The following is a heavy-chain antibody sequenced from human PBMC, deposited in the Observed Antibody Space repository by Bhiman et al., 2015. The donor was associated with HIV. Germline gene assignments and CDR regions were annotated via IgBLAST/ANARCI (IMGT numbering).Heavy chain of an antibody. CDR2: ISSSSTTI. CDR1: GFTFSDYY. CDR3: ARDPGIVVVTTTENHFDY. V-gene: IGHV3-11*04. D-gene: IGHD2-21*02. J-gene: IGHJ4*01. Sequence: QVQLVESGGGLVKPGGSLRLSCAASGFTFSDYYMSWIRQAPGKGLEWISYISSSSTTIYYAESVWGRFTISRDNAKNSLYLQMNSLRVEDTAVYYCARDPGIVVVTTTENHFDYWGQGTLVTVSS.